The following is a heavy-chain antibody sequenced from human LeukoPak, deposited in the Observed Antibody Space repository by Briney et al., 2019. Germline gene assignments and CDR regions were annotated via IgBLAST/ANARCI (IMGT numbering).Heavy chain of an antibody. V-gene: IGHV3-23*01. CDR3: STGPKRSCGASGCLTH. CDR2: ITGSGRSA. J-gene: IGHJ4*02. D-gene: IGHD2-21*01. CDR1: GFIFSNHS. Sequence: PGGSLRLSCSGSGFIFSNHSMSWVRQAPGQGLEWVSGITGSGRSAFYADSMRGRVTISRDNSKGTLYLDLRSLRGEDTATYFCSTGPKRSCGASGCLTHWGQGTLVTVS.